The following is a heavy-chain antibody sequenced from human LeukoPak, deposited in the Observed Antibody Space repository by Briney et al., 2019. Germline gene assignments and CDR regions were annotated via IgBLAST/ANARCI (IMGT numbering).Heavy chain of an antibody. CDR1: GYTFTAYY. CDR2: INPNTGGT. D-gene: IGHD1-14*01. Sequence: GASVKVSCRSSGYTFTAYYMHWVRQAPGQGLDWMGWINPNTGGTKYARNLQDRVTMTRDTSISTVYLELKRLRSDDTAILYCAREAELIDKLFDYWGQGSLVTVSP. V-gene: IGHV1-2*02. J-gene: IGHJ4*02. CDR3: AREAELIDKLFDY.